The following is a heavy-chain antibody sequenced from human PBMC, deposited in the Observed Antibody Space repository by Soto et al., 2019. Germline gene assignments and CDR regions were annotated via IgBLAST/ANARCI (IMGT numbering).Heavy chain of an antibody. V-gene: IGHV1-8*01. J-gene: IGHJ6*02. CDR2: MNPNSGST. CDR1: GYTFTSYD. D-gene: IGHD6-25*01. CDR3: ATRGWYSSGGTYYYYGMDV. Sequence: GASVKVSCKASGYTFTSYDINWVRQATGQGLEWMGWMNPNSGSTGYAQKFQGRVTMTSNTSISTAYMELSGRRSEDTAVYYCATRGWYSSGGTYYYYGMDVWGQGTTVTVSS.